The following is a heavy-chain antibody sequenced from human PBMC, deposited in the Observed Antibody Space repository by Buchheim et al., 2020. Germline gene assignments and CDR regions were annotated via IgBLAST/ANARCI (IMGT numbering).Heavy chain of an antibody. J-gene: IGHJ4*02. Sequence: QVQLQESGPGLVRPSQTLSLTCTVSGGSISSGDYYWSWIRQPPGKGLEWIGYIYYSGSTYYNPSLKSRVTISVDTSKNQFSLKLSSVTAADTAVYYCARDRWEGVWSGYYNYFDYWGQGTL. V-gene: IGHV4-30-4*01. CDR1: GGSISSGDYY. CDR2: IYYSGST. D-gene: IGHD3-3*01. CDR3: ARDRWEGVWSGYYNYFDY.